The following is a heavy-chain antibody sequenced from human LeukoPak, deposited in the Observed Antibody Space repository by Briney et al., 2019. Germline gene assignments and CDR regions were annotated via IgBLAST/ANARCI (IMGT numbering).Heavy chain of an antibody. J-gene: IGHJ2*01. CDR2: LSGSGGIT. CDR3: ARALGCEWCMLSYWYFDL. CDR1: GFTFNNYA. Sequence: GGSLRLSCSASGFTFNNYAMLWVRQAPGKGLEWVSGLSGSGGITNYANSVKGRFTISRDNAKNSLYLQMNSLRAEDTAVYYCARALGCEWCMLSYWYFDLWGRGTLVTVSS. V-gene: IGHV3-23*01. D-gene: IGHD2-8*01.